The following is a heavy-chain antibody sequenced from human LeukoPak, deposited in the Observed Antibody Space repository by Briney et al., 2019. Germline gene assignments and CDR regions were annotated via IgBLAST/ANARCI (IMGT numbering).Heavy chain of an antibody. J-gene: IGHJ4*02. CDR1: GYTFTGYY. V-gene: IGHV1-18*04. Sequence: ASVKVSCKASGYTFTGYYMHWVRQAPGQGLEWMGWISAYNGNTNYAQKLQGRVTMTTDTSTGTAYMELRSLRSDDTAVYYCARDLARYFDWLLSPDYWGQGTLVTVSS. D-gene: IGHD3-9*01. CDR3: ARDLARYFDWLLSPDY. CDR2: ISAYNGNT.